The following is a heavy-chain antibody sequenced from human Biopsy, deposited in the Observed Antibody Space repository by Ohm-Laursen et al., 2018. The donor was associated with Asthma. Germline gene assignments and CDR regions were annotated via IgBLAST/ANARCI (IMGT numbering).Heavy chain of an antibody. CDR1: GYTFINYA. D-gene: IGHD3-9*01. J-gene: IGHJ3*02. V-gene: IGHV1-3*01. Sequence: GPSVKASCKASGYTFINYAIDWVRQAPGHSLEWKGWINAANGNTKYSQKFQGRLTISRDTSASTAYMELSSLRSEDTAVYYCARTYFDFLTGQVHDAFAMWGQGTMVTVSS. CDR3: ARTYFDFLTGQVHDAFAM. CDR2: INAANGNT.